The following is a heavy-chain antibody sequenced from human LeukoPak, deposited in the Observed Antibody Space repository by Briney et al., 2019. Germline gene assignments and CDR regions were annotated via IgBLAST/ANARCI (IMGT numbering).Heavy chain of an antibody. V-gene: IGHV1-24*01. CDR2: FDPEDGET. D-gene: IGHD3-3*01. Sequence: ASVKVSCKVSGYTLTELSMHWVRQAPGKGLEWMGGFDPEDGETIYAQKFQGRVTMTEDTSTDTAYMGLSSLRSEDTAVYYCARGLFVDLNILTIFGVVRYYFDYWGQGTLVTVSS. CDR1: GYTLTELS. J-gene: IGHJ4*02. CDR3: ARGLFVDLNILTIFGVVRYYFDY.